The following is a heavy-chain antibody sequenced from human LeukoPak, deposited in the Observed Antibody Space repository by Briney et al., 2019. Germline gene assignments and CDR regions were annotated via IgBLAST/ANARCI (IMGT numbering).Heavy chain of an antibody. CDR3: ARVVTAAGPWQYYGMDV. J-gene: IGHJ6*04. D-gene: IGHD6-13*01. Sequence: KPGGSLRLSCAASGFTFSSYSMNWVRQAPGKGLECVSSISSSSSYIYYADSVKGRFTISRDNAKNSLYLQMNSLRAEDTAVYYCARVVTAAGPWQYYGMDVWGKGTTVTVSS. CDR2: ISSSSSYI. V-gene: IGHV3-21*01. CDR1: GFTFSSYS.